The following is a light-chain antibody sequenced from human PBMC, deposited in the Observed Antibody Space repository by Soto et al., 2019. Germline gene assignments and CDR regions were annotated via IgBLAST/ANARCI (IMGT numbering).Light chain of an antibody. CDR1: QSVTSNS. J-gene: IGKJ1*01. V-gene: IGKV3-20*01. Sequence: EIVLTQSPGTLSLSPRERATLSCRASQSVTSNSLAWYQHRPGQAPRLLIYGVSNRAPGIPDRFSGSGSGTHFTLTISRLEPEDFAVYYCQQYAAPPRTFGQGTQVEVK. CDR2: GVS. CDR3: QQYAAPPRT.